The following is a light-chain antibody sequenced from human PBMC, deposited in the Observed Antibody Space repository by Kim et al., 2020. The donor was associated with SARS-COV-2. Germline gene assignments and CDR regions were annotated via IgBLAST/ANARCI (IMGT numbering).Light chain of an antibody. CDR1: SSDVGSYDL. CDR3: CSYAGSSTWV. V-gene: IGLV2-23*01. CDR2: ESS. J-gene: IGLJ3*02. Sequence: QSNTYSWSGTSSDVGSYDLVSRDQPRPGKAPKLMIYESSKRPSGVSNRFSGSKSGNTASLTISGLQAEDKADYYCCSYAGSSTWVFGGGTQLTVL.